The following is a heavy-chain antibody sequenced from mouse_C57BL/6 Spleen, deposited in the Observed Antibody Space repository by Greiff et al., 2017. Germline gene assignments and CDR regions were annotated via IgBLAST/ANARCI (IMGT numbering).Heavy chain of an antibody. V-gene: IGHV5-6*01. J-gene: IGHJ2*01. CDR1: GFTFSSYG. Sequence: EVHLVESGGDLVKPGGFLKLSCAASGFTFSSYGMSWVRQTPDKRLEWVATISSGGSYTYYPDSVKGRFTISRDNAKNTLYLQMSSLKSEDTAMYYCARPRDGYYFDYWGQGTTLTVSS. CDR3: ARPRDGYYFDY. D-gene: IGHD2-3*01. CDR2: ISSGGSYT.